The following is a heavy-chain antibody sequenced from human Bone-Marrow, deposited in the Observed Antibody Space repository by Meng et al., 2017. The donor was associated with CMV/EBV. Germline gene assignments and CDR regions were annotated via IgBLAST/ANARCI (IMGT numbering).Heavy chain of an antibody. CDR3: ARDRRLMKSDLDY. J-gene: IGHJ4*02. Sequence: LSLTCAASGFTFSSYAMHWVRQAPGKGLEWVAVISYDGSNKYYADSVKGRFTISRDNSKNTLYLQMNSLRAEDTAVYYCARDRRLMKSDLDYWGQGTLVTVAS. CDR1: GFTFSSYA. CDR2: ISYDGSNK. D-gene: IGHD2-8*01. V-gene: IGHV3-30*04.